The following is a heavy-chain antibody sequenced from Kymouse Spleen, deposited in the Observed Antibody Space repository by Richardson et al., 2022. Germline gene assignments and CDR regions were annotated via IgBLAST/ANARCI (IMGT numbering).Heavy chain of an antibody. CDR2: IYHSGST. CDR3: ASHVLRYFDHSLDLYGMDV. V-gene: IGHV4-4*02. Sequence: QVQLQESGPGLVKPSGTLSLTCAVSGGSISSSNWWSWVRQPPGKGLEWIGEIYHSGSTNYNPSLKSRVTISVDKSKNQFSLKLSSVTAADTAVYYCASHVLRYFDHSLDLYGMDVWGQGTTVTVSS. J-gene: IGHJ6*02. CDR1: GGSISSSNW. D-gene: IGHD3-9*01.